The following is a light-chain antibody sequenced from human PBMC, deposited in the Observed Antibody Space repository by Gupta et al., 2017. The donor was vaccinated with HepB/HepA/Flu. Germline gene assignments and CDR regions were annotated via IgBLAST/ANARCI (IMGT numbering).Light chain of an antibody. CDR3: SSYTTNSAWV. CDR1: SSDVGAYKY. V-gene: IGLV2-14*01. CDR2: EVS. Sequence: QSALTQPASVFGSPGQSITISCTGTSSDVGAYKYVSWYQQHPGKAPKFMIYEVSNRPSGVSNRFSGTKSGTTASLTISGLQAEDEADYYCSSYTTNSAWVFGGATKLTVL. J-gene: IGLJ3*02.